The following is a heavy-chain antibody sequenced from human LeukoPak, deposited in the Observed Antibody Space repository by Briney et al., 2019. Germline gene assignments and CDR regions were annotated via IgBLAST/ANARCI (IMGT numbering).Heavy chain of an antibody. CDR3: ARGGGYSYGHQYYFDY. D-gene: IGHD5-18*01. J-gene: IGHJ4*02. Sequence: SETLSLTCGVSGGSLSFYYWSWIRQPPGKGLEWIGSIYYSGSTYYNPSLKSRVTISVDTSKNQFSLKLSSVTAADTAVYYCARGGGYSYGHQYYFDYWGQGTLVTVSS. V-gene: IGHV4-39*07. CDR1: GGSLSFYY. CDR2: IYYSGST.